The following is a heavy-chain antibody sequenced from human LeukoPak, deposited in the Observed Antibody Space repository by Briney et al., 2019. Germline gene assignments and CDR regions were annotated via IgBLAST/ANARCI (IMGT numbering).Heavy chain of an antibody. CDR3: AKEVMGHYYDSR. CDR2: ISYDGSNK. D-gene: IGHD3-22*01. J-gene: IGHJ4*02. CDR1: GFTFSSYA. Sequence: GGSLRLSCAASGFTFSSYAMSWVRQAPDKGLEWVAVISYDGSNKYYADSVKGRFTISRDNSKNTLYLQMNSLRAEDTAVYYCAKEVMGHYYDSRGGQGTLVTVSS. V-gene: IGHV3-30-3*01.